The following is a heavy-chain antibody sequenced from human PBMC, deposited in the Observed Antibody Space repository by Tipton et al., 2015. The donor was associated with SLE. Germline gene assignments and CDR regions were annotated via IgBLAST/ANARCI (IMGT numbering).Heavy chain of an antibody. V-gene: IGHV4-39*07. CDR2: IYHSGST. CDR1: GGSISSSSYY. CDR3: ARDGGGWYFYYYGMDV. J-gene: IGHJ6*02. Sequence: TLSLTCTVSGGSISSSSYYWGWIRQPPGKGLEWIGSIYHSGSTYYNPSLKSRVTISVDTSKNQFSLKLSSVTAADTAVYYCARDGGGWYFYYYGMDVWGQGTTVTVSS. D-gene: IGHD6-19*01.